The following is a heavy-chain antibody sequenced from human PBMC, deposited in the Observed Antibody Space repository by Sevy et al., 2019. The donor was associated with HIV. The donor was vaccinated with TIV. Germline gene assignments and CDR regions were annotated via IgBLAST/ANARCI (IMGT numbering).Heavy chain of an antibody. CDR1: GFTFSSYD. D-gene: IGHD7-27*01. J-gene: IGHJ6*02. CDR3: AKNRLPGACYFSRHGFDV. CDR2: ILHDGSYR. Sequence: GGCLRLSCAASGFTFSSYDMHWVRQAPGKGLEWVAIILHDGSYREYVDSVRGRFTMSRDNSKNTMYLQMNGLSIEDTDVYYCAKNRLPGACYFSRHGFDVWGRGTPVSVSS. V-gene: IGHV3-30*18.